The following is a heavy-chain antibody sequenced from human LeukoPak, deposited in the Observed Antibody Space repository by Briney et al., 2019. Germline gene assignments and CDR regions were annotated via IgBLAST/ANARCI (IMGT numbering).Heavy chain of an antibody. J-gene: IGHJ6*02. Sequence: SETLSLTCTVSGGSISSYYWSWIRQPAGKGLEWIGRIYTSGSTNYNPSLKSRVTMSVDTSKNQFSLKLSSVTAADTAVYYCARCDTYCSTSSCYSPAYGLDVWGQGTTVTVSS. CDR3: ARCDTYCSTSSCYSPAYGLDV. CDR1: GGSISSYY. CDR2: IYTSGST. V-gene: IGHV4-4*07. D-gene: IGHD2-2*01.